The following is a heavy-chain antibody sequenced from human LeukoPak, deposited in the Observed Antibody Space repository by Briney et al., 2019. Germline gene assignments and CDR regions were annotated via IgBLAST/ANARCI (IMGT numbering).Heavy chain of an antibody. Sequence: SETLSLTCTVSGGSISSYYWSWIRQPPGKGLEWIGYIYYSGSTNYNPSLKSRVTISVDTSKNQFSLKLSSVTAADTAVYYCARAKYYYGSGSYEYFDYWGQGTLVTVSS. CDR1: GGSISSYY. CDR2: IYYSGST. J-gene: IGHJ4*02. D-gene: IGHD3-10*01. V-gene: IGHV4-59*01. CDR3: ARAKYYYGSGSYEYFDY.